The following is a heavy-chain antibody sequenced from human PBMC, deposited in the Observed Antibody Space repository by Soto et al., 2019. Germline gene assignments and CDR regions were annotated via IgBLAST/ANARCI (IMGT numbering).Heavy chain of an antibody. D-gene: IGHD6-25*01. Sequence: PSETLSLTCTVSGGSISSSSYYWGWIRQPPGKGQERIGSIYYSGSTYYNPSLKGRVTISVDTSKNQFSLKLSSVTAADTAVYYCARQYSSALYYYYYYMDVWGKGTTVTVSS. V-gene: IGHV4-39*01. J-gene: IGHJ6*03. CDR2: IYYSGST. CDR3: ARQYSSALYYYYYYMDV. CDR1: GGSISSSSYY.